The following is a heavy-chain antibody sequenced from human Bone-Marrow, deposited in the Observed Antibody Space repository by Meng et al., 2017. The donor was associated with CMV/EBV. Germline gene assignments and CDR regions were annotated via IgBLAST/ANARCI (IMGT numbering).Heavy chain of an antibody. Sequence: SCAISGDSVSSNSATWNWIRQSPSRGLEWLGRTYYRSQCYNDDATAVKSRISINPETSKNQFSLQLSAVTPDDTAVYYCVREQRCGGGRCYSFTWFDAWGQGTLVTVSS. V-gene: IGHV6-1*01. CDR2: TYYRSQCYN. CDR3: VREQRCGGGRCYSFTWFDA. D-gene: IGHD2-15*01. J-gene: IGHJ5*02. CDR1: GDSVSSNSAT.